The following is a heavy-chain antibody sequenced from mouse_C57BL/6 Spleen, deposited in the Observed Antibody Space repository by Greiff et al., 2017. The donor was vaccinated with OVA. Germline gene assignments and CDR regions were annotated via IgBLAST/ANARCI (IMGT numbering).Heavy chain of an antibody. CDR3: ARGGDYGFFDY. V-gene: IGHV1-69*01. CDR2: IDPSDSYT. D-gene: IGHD2-2*01. Sequence: QVQLQQSGAELVMPGASVKLSCKASGYTFTSYWMHWVKQRPGQGLEWIGEIDPSDSYTNYNQKFKGKSTLTVDKSSSTAYMQLSSLTSEDSAVYYCARGGDYGFFDYWGQGTTLTVSS. J-gene: IGHJ2*01. CDR1: GYTFTSYW.